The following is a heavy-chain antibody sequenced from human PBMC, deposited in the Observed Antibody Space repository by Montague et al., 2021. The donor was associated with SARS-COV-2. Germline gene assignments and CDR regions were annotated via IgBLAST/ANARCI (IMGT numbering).Heavy chain of an antibody. Sequence: SETLSLTCTVSGGSITSSAYYWSWIRQSPGKGLEWNGTIYYSGNTYSNLSLKSRVTISMDTSKIQVSLKINSVTAADTAVYFCASLGSPAYCGGDCYLRGYGMGVWGQGTRVTVSS. J-gene: IGHJ6*02. CDR2: IYYSGNT. D-gene: IGHD2-21*02. CDR1: GGSITSSAYY. CDR3: ASLGSPAYCGGDCYLRGYGMGV. V-gene: IGHV4-39*01.